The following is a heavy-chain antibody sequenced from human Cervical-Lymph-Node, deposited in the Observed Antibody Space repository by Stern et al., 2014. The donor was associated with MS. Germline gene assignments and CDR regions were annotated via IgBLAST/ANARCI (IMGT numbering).Heavy chain of an antibody. CDR2: INPSGGSA. CDR3: AGGHTFDY. CDR1: GYTFTRYY. J-gene: IGHJ4*02. V-gene: IGHV1-46*01. Sequence: VQLVQSGAEVQKPGASVKVSCKTSGYTFTRYYMHWVRQAPGQGLEWMGIINPSGGSASYAQKFQGRVTMTRDTSTSTLYMELTSLTSDDTAVYYCAGGHTFDYWGQGTLVTVSS. D-gene: IGHD6-25*01.